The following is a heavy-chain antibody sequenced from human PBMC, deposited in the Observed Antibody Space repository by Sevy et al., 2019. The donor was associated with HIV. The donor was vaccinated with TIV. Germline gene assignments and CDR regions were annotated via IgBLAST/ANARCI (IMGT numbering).Heavy chain of an antibody. D-gene: IGHD2-15*01. V-gene: IGHV3-23*01. J-gene: IGHJ4*02. CDR2: ISDSGGST. CDR1: GFTFSSYA. CDR3: TKGVVGYCSGGSCYSYYFDY. Sequence: GGSLRLSCAASGFTFSSYAMSWVRQAPGKGLEWVSAISDSGGSTYYADSVKGRFTISRDNSKNTLYLQMNSLRAEDTAVYYCTKGVVGYCSGGSCYSYYFDYWGQGTLVTVSS.